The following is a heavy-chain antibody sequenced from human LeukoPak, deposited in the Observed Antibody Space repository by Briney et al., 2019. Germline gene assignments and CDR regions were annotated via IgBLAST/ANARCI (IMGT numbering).Heavy chain of an antibody. V-gene: IGHV4-59*01. CDR3: ARASGSYSYMDV. CDR1: NGSISSYS. CDR2: AHYIGSP. Sequence: NPSETLSLTCTVSNGSISSYSWTWIRQPPGKGLEWIGFAHYIGSPNYNPSLKSRVTISVDTSKNHFSLRLSSVTAADTAVYYCARASGSYSYMDVWGKGTTVTVSS. D-gene: IGHD1-26*01. J-gene: IGHJ6*03.